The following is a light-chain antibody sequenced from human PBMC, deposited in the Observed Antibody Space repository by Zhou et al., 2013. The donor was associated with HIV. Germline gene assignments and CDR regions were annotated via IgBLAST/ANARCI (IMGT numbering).Light chain of an antibody. Sequence: DIQMTQSPSSLSASVGDRVTITCRASQTISRSLNWYQQKPGKAPRLLIYVASSLQSGVPSRFSGSGSGTDFTLTISKVQSEDFAVYYCQQYNTWPYTFGQGTKLEIK. CDR1: QTISRS. CDR3: QQYNTWPYT. J-gene: IGKJ2*01. V-gene: IGKV1-39*01. CDR2: VAS.